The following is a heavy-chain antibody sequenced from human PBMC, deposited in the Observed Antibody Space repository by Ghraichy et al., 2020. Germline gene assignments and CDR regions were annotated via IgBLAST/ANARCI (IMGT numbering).Heavy chain of an antibody. CDR3: ARDYCTSSSCLEGYYYGMDV. J-gene: IGHJ6*02. V-gene: IGHV3-21*01. Sequence: GGSLRLSCAASGFTFSDYFMNWVRQAPGKGLEWISSISSSRTYIYYADSVRGRFTISRDDAQNSLYLEMNSLRAEDTAVYYCARDYCTSSSCLEGYYYGMDVWGQGTTVSVSS. CDR1: GFTFSDYF. CDR2: ISSSRTYI. D-gene: IGHD2-2*01.